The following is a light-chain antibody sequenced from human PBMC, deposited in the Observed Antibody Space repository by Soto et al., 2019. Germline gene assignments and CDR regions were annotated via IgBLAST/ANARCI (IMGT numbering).Light chain of an antibody. V-gene: IGLV2-14*03. J-gene: IGLJ1*01. Sequence: SVLTQPASVSGSPGQSITISCSGTSGDVGLYKSVSWYQQHPGKAPKLMIFDVTTRPSGVSNRFSGSQSGNTASLTISGLQTEDEADYYCSSYTITGGGVFGTGTKVTVL. CDR2: DVT. CDR3: SSYTITGGGV. CDR1: SGDVGLYKS.